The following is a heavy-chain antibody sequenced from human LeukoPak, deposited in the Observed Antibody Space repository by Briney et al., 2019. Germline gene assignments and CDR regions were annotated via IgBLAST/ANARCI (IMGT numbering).Heavy chain of an antibody. V-gene: IGHV3-23*01. CDR3: VRGSSASTYYYVDV. Sequence: PGGSLRLSCAASGFTFTNYAMTWVRQAPGKGLEWVSGIGGSGVSTYYAGSVRGRFTISRDNSKNTLYLQMDSLRAEDTALYYCVRGSSASTYYYVDVWGKETTVTVSS. J-gene: IGHJ6*03. CDR1: GFTFTNYA. D-gene: IGHD3-22*01. CDR2: IGGSGVST.